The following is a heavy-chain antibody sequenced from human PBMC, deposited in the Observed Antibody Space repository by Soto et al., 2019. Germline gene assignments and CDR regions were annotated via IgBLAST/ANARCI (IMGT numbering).Heavy chain of an antibody. CDR1: GGSISRGVYY. D-gene: IGHD3-16*01. Sequence: PSETLSITCAVSGGSISRGVYYWSWIRQHPGKGLEWIGYIYYSGSTYYNPSLKSRVTISVDTSKNQFSLKLSSVTAADTAVYYCARVKRTPDVKLAPWGPRTLATVSS. CDR2: IYYSGST. J-gene: IGHJ5*02. V-gene: IGHV4-31*11. CDR3: ARVKRTPDVKLAP.